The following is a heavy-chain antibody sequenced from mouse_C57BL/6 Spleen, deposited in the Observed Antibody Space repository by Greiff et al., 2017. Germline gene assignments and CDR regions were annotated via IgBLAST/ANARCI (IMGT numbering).Heavy chain of an antibody. V-gene: IGHV3-6*01. D-gene: IGHD4-1*01. CDR1: GYSITSGYL. J-gene: IGHJ2*01. CDR2: LSSDGSS. CDR3: ARGELGHLDD. Sequence: EVKLVEPGPGLVKPSQSLSLTCSVTGYSITSGYLRNWIRQLPRNKPEWMGHLSSDGSSNYNPSHTNRISITRDTSKNQFFLKLNSVTTEDTATYYCARGELGHLDDWGQGTTLTVSS.